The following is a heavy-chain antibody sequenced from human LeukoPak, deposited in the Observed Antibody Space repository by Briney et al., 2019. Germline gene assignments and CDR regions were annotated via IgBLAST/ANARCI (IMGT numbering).Heavy chain of an antibody. J-gene: IGHJ6*02. CDR3: ARRHYYGSGNYKGNGMDV. CDR2: ISSSSSYI. CDR1: GFTFSSYS. V-gene: IGHV3-21*01. D-gene: IGHD3-10*01. Sequence: GGSLRLSCAASGFTFSSYSMNWVRQAPGKGLEWGSSISSSSSYIYYADSVKGRFTISRDNAKNSLYLQMNSLSAEDTAVYYCARRHYYGSGNYKGNGMDVWGQGTTVTVSS.